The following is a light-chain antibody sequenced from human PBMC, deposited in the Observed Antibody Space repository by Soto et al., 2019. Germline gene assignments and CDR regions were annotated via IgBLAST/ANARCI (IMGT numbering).Light chain of an antibody. CDR2: RAS. CDR3: AAWDDTLNGLV. V-gene: IGLV1-47*01. J-gene: IGLJ2*01. Sequence: QSVLTQPPPASGTPGQRATISCSGSSSNIGSNYVYWYQQVPGTAPRLLMYRASQRPSGVPDRFSGSKSGTSASLAISGLRSEDEADYYCAAWDDTLNGLVFGGGTKVTVL. CDR1: SSNIGSNY.